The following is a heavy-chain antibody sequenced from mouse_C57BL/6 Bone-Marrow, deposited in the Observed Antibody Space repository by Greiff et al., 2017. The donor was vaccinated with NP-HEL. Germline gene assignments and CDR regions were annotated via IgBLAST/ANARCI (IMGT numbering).Heavy chain of an antibody. D-gene: IGHD1-1*01. V-gene: IGHV3-6*01. CDR1: GYSITSGYY. Sequence: EVQLQQSGPGLVKPSQSLSLTCSVTGYSITSGYYWNWIRQFPGNKLEWMGYISYDGSNNYNPSLKNRISITRDTSKNQFFQKLNSVTTEDTATYYGARGYYGSSLDYWGQGTTLTVSS. CDR2: ISYDGSN. J-gene: IGHJ2*01. CDR3: ARGYYGSSLDY.